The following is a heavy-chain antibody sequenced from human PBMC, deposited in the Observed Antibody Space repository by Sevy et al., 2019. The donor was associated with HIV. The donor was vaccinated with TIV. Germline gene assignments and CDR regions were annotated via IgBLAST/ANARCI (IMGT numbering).Heavy chain of an antibody. D-gene: IGHD2-2*01. Sequence: GGSLRLSCAASGFTFSSYSMNWVRQAPGKGLEWVSSISSSSSYMYYADSVKGRFTISRDNAKNSLYLQMNSLRAEDTAVYYCARDRGCSSTSCQRYYYYGMDVWGQGTTVTVSS. CDR2: ISSSSSYM. CDR3: ARDRGCSSTSCQRYYYYGMDV. V-gene: IGHV3-21*01. CDR1: GFTFSSYS. J-gene: IGHJ6*02.